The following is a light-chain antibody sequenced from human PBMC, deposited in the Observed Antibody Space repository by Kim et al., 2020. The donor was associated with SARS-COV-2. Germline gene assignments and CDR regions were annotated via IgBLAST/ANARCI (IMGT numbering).Light chain of an antibody. CDR1: QTVSGY. Sequence: LYPGARATPSCRTIQTVSGYLAWYQQKPGQAPRLLMFDASKRATGIPARFSGSGSGTEFTLTISSLEPEDFAIYYCQQRDNWPITFGQGTRLEIK. J-gene: IGKJ5*01. CDR3: QQRDNWPIT. CDR2: DAS. V-gene: IGKV3-11*01.